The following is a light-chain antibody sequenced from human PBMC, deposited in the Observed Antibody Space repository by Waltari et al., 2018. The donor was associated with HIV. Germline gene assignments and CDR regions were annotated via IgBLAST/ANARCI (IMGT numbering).Light chain of an antibody. CDR3: VLFMGNGIWV. CDR1: SGPVSTAYY. Sequence: QTVVTQEPSFSVSPGGTVTLTCGLSSGPVSTAYYPSCYQQTPGQGPSPLIYSTTPGCSGVRDRFAGSILGNKAALTITGAQADDESDYYCVLFMGNGIWVFGGGTKLTVL. J-gene: IGLJ3*02. CDR2: STT. V-gene: IGLV8-61*01.